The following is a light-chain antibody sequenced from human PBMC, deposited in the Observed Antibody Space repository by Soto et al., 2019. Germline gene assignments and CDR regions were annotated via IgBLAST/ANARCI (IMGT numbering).Light chain of an antibody. CDR3: QQYNNSPPIT. Sequence: EIVMTQSPATLSVSPGERATLSCRASQSVSSNLAWYQQKPGQAPRLLIYGASIRATGIPARFSGSGSGTEFTLTISSLQSEDFAVYYCQQYNNSPPITFGGGTKVEIK. CDR1: QSVSSN. J-gene: IGKJ4*01. V-gene: IGKV3D-15*01. CDR2: GAS.